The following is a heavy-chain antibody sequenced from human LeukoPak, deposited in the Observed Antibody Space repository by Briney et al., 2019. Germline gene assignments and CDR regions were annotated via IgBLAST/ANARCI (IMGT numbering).Heavy chain of an antibody. J-gene: IGHJ6*03. CDR2: ISAYNGNT. CDR3: ARVKQLRYYYYYMDV. CDR1: GYTFTSYG. D-gene: IGHD6-6*01. V-gene: IGHV1-18*01. Sequence: EASVKVSCKASGYTFTSYGISWVRQAPGQGLEWMGWISAYNGNTNYAQKLQGRVTMTTDTSTSTAYMELRSLRSDDTAVYYCARVKQLRYYYYYMDVWRKGTTVTVCS.